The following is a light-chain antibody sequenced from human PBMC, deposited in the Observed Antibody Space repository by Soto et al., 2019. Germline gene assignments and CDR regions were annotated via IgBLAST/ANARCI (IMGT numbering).Light chain of an antibody. CDR1: SSDVGGYNS. CDR3: NSYAGSNNLL. Sequence: QSALTQPPSASGSPGQSVTISCTGTSSDVGGYNSVSWYQQHPGKAPKLLIYEVSKRPSGVPDRFSGSKSGNTASLTVSGLQAEDEANYYCNSYAGSNNLLFGGGTKLTVL. J-gene: IGLJ3*02. CDR2: EVS. V-gene: IGLV2-8*01.